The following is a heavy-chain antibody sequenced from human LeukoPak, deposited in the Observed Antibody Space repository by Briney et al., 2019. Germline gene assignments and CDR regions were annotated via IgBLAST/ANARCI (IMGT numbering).Heavy chain of an antibody. V-gene: IGHV4-34*01. Sequence: SETLSLTCAVYGGSFSGYYWSWIRQPPGKGLEWIGEINHSGTTNYNPSLESRVTISVDSSKNQFSLNLISVTAADTAIYYCARRHFSQGEKHKRPDYWGQGTLVTVSS. CDR3: ARRHFSQGEKHKRPDY. CDR1: GGSFSGYY. J-gene: IGHJ4*02. CDR2: INHSGTT. D-gene: IGHD2-21*01.